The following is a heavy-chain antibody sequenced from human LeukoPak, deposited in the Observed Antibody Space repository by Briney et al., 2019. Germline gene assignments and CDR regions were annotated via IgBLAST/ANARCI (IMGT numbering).Heavy chain of an antibody. CDR2: INHSGST. V-gene: IGHV4-34*01. J-gene: IGHJ5*02. CDR1: GGSFSGYY. Sequence: SETLSLTCAVYGGSFSGYYWSWIRQPPGKGLEWIGEINHSGSTNYNPSLKSRVTISVDTSKIQFSLKLSSVTAADTAVYYCARRGGSYYYGSGSYYNWFDPWGQGALVTVSS. D-gene: IGHD3-10*01. CDR3: ARRGGSYYYGSGSYYNWFDP.